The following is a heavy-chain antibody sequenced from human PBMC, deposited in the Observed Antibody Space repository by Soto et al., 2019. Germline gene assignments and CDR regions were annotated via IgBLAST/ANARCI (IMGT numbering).Heavy chain of an antibody. J-gene: IGHJ5*02. CDR2: ISSYNGNT. V-gene: IGHV1-18*04. CDR1: GYTFTSYG. CDR3: ARGPRYCSTTTCFSGVTWFDP. D-gene: IGHD2-2*01. Sequence: ASVKVSCKSSGYTFTSYGISWVRQAPGQGLECMGGISSYNGNTNYAQKVQGRVTLTTDTSTSTTYMELRSLRSDDTAVYYYARGPRYCSTTTCFSGVTWFDPWGQGTLVTVSS.